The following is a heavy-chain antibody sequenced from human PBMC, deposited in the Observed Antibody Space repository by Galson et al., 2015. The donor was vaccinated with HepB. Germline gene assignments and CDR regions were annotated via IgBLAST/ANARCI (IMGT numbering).Heavy chain of an antibody. CDR2: IIPILGIA. J-gene: IGHJ6*02. V-gene: IGHV1-69*04. Sequence: SVKVSCKASGGTFSSYTISWVRQAPGQGLEWMGRIIPILGIANYAQKFQGRVTITADKSTSTAYMELSSLRSEDTAVYYCARDLPGGDYYYYGMDVWGQGTTVTVSS. CDR3: ARDLPGGDYYYYGMDV. CDR1: GGTFSSYT. D-gene: IGHD7-27*01.